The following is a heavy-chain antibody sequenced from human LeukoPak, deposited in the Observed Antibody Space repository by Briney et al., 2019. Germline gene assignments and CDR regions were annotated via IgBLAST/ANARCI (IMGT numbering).Heavy chain of an antibody. Sequence: ASVKVSCKASGYTFTSYDINWVRQATGQGLEWMGWMNPNSGNTGYAQKFQGRVTITRNTSISTAYMELSSLRSEDTAVYYCAREGTNYDILTSDDSYYYYMDVWGKGTTVTVSS. CDR2: MNPNSGNT. CDR1: GYTFTSYD. CDR3: AREGTNYDILTSDDSYYYYMDV. D-gene: IGHD3-9*01. V-gene: IGHV1-8*03. J-gene: IGHJ6*03.